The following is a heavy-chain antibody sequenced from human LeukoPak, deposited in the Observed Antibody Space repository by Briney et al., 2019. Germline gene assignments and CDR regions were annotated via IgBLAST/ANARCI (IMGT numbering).Heavy chain of an antibody. V-gene: IGHV1-69*01. CDR3: ARQVGVDAFDI. D-gene: IGHD1-26*01. CDR1: GYTFSNHG. CDR2: IIPIFGTA. J-gene: IGHJ3*02. Sequence: GASVKVSCKASGYTFSNHGISWVRQAPGQGLEWMGGIIPIFGTANYAQKFQGRVTITADESTSTAYMELSSLRSEDTAVYYCARQVGVDAFDIWGQGTMATVSS.